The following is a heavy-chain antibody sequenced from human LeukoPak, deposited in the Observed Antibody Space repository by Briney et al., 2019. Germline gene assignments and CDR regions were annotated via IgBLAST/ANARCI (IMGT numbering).Heavy chain of an antibody. V-gene: IGHV4-34*01. CDR2: INHSGST. J-gene: IGHJ4*02. CDR3: ARAPRNIVVVTDTIDYFDY. CDR1: GGSFSGYY. Sequence: SETLSLTCAVYGGSFSGYYWSWIRQPPGKGLEWIGEINHSGSTNYNPSLKSRVTISVDTSKNQFSLKLSPVTAADTAVYYCARAPRNIVVVTDTIDYFDYWGRGTLVTVSS. D-gene: IGHD2-21*02.